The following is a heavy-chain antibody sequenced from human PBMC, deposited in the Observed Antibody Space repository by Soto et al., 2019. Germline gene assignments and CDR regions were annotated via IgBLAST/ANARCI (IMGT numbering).Heavy chain of an antibody. CDR2: IYEGETT. CDR3: ARRASGHTFDY. Sequence: QLQLQESGPGLVKPSETLSLTCAVSGGSISRTGFHWGWIRQPPGQGLEWIGSIYEGETTFYNSSLKSRVTISADTSKNHFSLKLSSVTAADTAVYYCARRASGHTFDYWGQGTLVTVSS. J-gene: IGHJ4*02. CDR1: GGSISRTGFH. D-gene: IGHD3-10*01. V-gene: IGHV4-39*01.